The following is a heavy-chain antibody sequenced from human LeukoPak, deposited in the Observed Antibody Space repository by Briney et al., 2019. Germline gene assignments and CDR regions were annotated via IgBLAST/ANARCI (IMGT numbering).Heavy chain of an antibody. Sequence: GVSLSLSSQSSGFTFNEFGVHWVRQATEQEQERIQYIISSCTIYYADSLKGRCTIYRDNAKNSLYLEMYSLRDEDTAVYYCARDQNHYVWGTYRYIPFDYWGQGTLVTVSS. D-gene: IGHD3-16*02. CDR2: IISSCTI. CDR1: GFTFNEFG. V-gene: IGHV3-69-1*02. CDR3: ARDQNHYVWGTYRYIPFDY. J-gene: IGHJ4*02.